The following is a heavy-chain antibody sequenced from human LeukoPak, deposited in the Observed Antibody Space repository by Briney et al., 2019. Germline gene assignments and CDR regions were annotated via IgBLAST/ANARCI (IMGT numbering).Heavy chain of an antibody. J-gene: IGHJ4*02. CDR3: ARYMIASVDYFDY. CDR1: GGSISSYS. D-gene: IGHD3-22*01. CDR2: IYYSGST. V-gene: IGHV4-59*08. Sequence: ETLSLTCTVSGGSISSYSWSWIRQPPGKGLEWIGYIYYSGSTNYNPSLKSRVTISVDTSKNQFSLKLSSVTAADTAVYYCARYMIASVDYFDYWGQGTLVTVSS.